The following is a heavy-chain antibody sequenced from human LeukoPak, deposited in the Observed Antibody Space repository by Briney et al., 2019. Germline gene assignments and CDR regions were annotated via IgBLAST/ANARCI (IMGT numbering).Heavy chain of an antibody. V-gene: IGHV3-74*01. J-gene: IGHJ4*02. CDR2: INTDGSTI. CDR3: ARGDYGDYFDY. D-gene: IGHD4-17*01. Sequence: GGSLRLSCAASGFTFGNYWMHWFRQVPGKGLVWVSRINTDGSTITYADSVKGRFTISRDNAKNKVYLQMSSLRAEDTAVYYCARGDYGDYFDYWGQGTLIIVSS. CDR1: GFTFGNYW.